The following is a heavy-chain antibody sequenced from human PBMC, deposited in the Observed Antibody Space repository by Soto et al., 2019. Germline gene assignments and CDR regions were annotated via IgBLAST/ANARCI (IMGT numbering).Heavy chain of an antibody. CDR2: ISYDGSNK. D-gene: IGHD6-13*01. CDR1: GFTFSSYG. Sequence: PGGSLRLSCAASGFTFSSYGMHWVRQAPGKGLEWVAVISYDGSNKYYADSVKGRFTISRDNSKNTLYLQMNSLRAGDTAVYYCAIQGYSSSWYYFDYWGQGTLVTVSS. V-gene: IGHV3-30*03. CDR3: AIQGYSSSWYYFDY. J-gene: IGHJ4*02.